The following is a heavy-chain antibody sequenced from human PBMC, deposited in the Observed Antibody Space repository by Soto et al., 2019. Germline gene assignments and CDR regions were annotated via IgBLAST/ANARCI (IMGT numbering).Heavy chain of an antibody. CDR2: VYNSGST. J-gene: IGHJ2*01. V-gene: IGHV4-61*01. CDR3: ARVPLTTYFDL. D-gene: IGHD3-9*01. Sequence: QVQLQESGPGLVKPSETLSLTCTVSGGSVIGGSYCWSWIRQPPGKGLECIGYVYNSGSTTYNPSLKSRVTISVHTSKNQFSLGLSSVTAAVTAVYYCARVPLTTYFDLWGRGTLVTVSS. CDR1: GGSVIGGSYC.